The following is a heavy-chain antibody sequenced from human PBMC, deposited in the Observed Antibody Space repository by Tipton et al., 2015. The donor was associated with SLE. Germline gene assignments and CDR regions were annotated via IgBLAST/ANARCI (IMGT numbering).Heavy chain of an antibody. CDR2: MYSSGDT. V-gene: IGHV4-39*07. CDR3: ARGKQADYNWYFDL. CDR1: GGSISSSSYY. J-gene: IGHJ2*01. D-gene: IGHD4-11*01. Sequence: TLSLTCNVSGGSISSSSYYWGWIRQPPGKGLEWVGSMYSSGDTYYNPSLKGRLTISVDTSSNLFSLKLNLLTAADAAMYYCARGKQADYNWYFDLWGRGTLVTVSS.